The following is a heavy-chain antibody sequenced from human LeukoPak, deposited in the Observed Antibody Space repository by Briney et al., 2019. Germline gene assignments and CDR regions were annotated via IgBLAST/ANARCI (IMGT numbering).Heavy chain of an antibody. V-gene: IGHV4-59*01. Sequence: PSETLSLTCTVSGGSISSYYWSWIRQPPGKGLEWIGYIYYSGSTNYNPSLKSRVTISVDTSKNQFSLKLSPVTAADTAVYYCARVGYSSSSGAFDIWGQGTMVTVSS. CDR2: IYYSGST. CDR3: ARVGYSSSSGAFDI. J-gene: IGHJ3*02. D-gene: IGHD6-6*01. CDR1: GGSISSYY.